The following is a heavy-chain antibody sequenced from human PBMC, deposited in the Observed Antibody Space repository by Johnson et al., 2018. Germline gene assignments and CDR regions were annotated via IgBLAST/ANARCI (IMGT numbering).Heavy chain of an antibody. CDR1: GFTFSSYG. Sequence: QVQLVESGGGVVQPGRSLRLSCAASGFTFSSYGMHWVRQAPGKGLGWVAVISYDGSNKYYADSVKGRFTISRENSKNTMYLQMNSLRAEDTAVYYCAKPKDGGNSLSFMDVWGKGTTVTVSS. CDR3: AKPKDGGNSLSFMDV. D-gene: IGHD4-23*01. V-gene: IGHV3-30*18. CDR2: ISYDGSNK. J-gene: IGHJ6*03.